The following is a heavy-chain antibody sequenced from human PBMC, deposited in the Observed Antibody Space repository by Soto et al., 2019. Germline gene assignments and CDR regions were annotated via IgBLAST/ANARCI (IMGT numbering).Heavy chain of an antibody. CDR2: LSGSGTMS. J-gene: IGHJ4*02. CDR3: ATEAEGTEDVPIPGDN. D-gene: IGHD7-27*01. Sequence: PGGSLRLSCAASGFSFRNYAMTWVRQAPGKGLEWVSGLSGSGTMSYYADSVRGRFIISRDNAKNTLFLQMDNLRVEDSAVYYCATEAEGTEDVPIPGDNWGQGTPVTVSS. V-gene: IGHV3-23*01. CDR1: GFSFRNYA.